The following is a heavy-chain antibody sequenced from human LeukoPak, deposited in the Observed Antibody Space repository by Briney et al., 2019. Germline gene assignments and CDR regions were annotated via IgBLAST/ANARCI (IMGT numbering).Heavy chain of an antibody. J-gene: IGHJ3*02. V-gene: IGHV4-39*07. CDR3: ARPAFEWFGEGDAFDI. Sequence: SETLSLTCTVSGGSISSSSYYWGWIRQPPGKGLEWIGSIYYSGSTYYNPSLKSRVTMSVDTSKNQFSLKLSSVTAADTAVYYCARPAFEWFGEGDAFDIWGQGTMVTVSS. CDR1: GGSISSSSYY. D-gene: IGHD3-10*01. CDR2: IYYSGST.